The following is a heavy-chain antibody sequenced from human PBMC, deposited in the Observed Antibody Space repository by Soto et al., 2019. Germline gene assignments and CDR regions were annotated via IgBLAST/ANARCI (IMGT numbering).Heavy chain of an antibody. CDR3: AKPTGRRVRPDAFDV. V-gene: IGHV3-11*01. CDR1: GFTFTDYY. J-gene: IGHJ3*01. CDR2: IDTFGSTV. D-gene: IGHD6-6*01. Sequence: GGSLRLSCATSGFTFTDYYMTWIRQAPGKGLEWISYIDTFGSTVFYADSVKGRFALSRDNARSSVYLQMNSLRADDTAVYYCAKPTGRRVRPDAFDVWGQGTMVTVSS.